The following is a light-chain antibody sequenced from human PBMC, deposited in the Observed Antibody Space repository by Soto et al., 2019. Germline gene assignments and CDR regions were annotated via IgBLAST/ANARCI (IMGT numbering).Light chain of an antibody. Sequence: SVLTQSPGTLSLSPGEKTNLSRQASQSVSSSYLGWYQQKPGQAPRLLIYGASSRATGIPDRFSGSGSGTDFTLTISRLEPEDFVVYYCQQYGGSPPQTFGQGTKVDIK. CDR2: GAS. J-gene: IGKJ1*01. V-gene: IGKV3-20*01. CDR3: QQYGGSPPQT. CDR1: QSVSSSY.